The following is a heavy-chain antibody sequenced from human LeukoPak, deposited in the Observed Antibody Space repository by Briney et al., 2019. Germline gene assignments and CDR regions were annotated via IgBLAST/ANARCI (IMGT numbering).Heavy chain of an antibody. CDR2: IRYDGSNK. V-gene: IGHV3-30*02. D-gene: IGHD3-3*01. Sequence: GGSLRLSCAASGFTFSSYGMHWVRQAPGKGLEWVAFIRYDGSNKYYADSVKGRFTISRDNSKNTLYLQMNSLRAEDTAVYYCAKGDYFTYYMDVWGKGTTVTISS. J-gene: IGHJ6*03. CDR3: AKGDYFTYYMDV. CDR1: GFTFSSYG.